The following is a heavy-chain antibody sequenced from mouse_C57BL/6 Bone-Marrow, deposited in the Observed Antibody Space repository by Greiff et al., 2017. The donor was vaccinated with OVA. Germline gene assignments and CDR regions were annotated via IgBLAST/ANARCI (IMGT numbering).Heavy chain of an antibody. V-gene: IGHV2-5*01. J-gene: IGHJ1*03. CDR3: AKNYAVVDWYFDV. D-gene: IGHD1-1*01. Sequence: QVQLKQSGPGLVQPSQSLSITCTVSGFSLTSYGVHWVRQSPGKGLEWLGVIWRGGSTDYNAAFMSRLSITKDNSKSQVFLKMNSLQADDTAIYYCAKNYAVVDWYFDVWGTGTTVTVAS. CDR2: IWRGGST. CDR1: GFSLTSYG.